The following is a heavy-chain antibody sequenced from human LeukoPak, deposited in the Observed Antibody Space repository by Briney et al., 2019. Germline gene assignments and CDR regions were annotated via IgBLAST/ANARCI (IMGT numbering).Heavy chain of an antibody. CDR2: IWYDGSNK. CDR1: GFTFTSYG. J-gene: IGHJ4*02. D-gene: IGHD2-15*01. CDR3: AKIRNGWSPLDN. Sequence: PGGSLRLSCAASGFTFTSYGMHWVRQAPGKGLERVAFIWYDGSNKYYADSVKGRFTISRDNSKNTLYLQMNSLRAEDTAVYYCAKIRNGWSPLDNWGQGTLVTVSS. V-gene: IGHV3-30*02.